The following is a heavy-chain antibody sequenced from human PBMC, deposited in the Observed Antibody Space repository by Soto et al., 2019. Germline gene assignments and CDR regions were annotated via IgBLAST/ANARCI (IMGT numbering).Heavy chain of an antibody. Sequence: GGSLRLSCAASGFTFSSYAMHWVRQAPGKGLEWVAVISYDGSNKYYADSVKGRFTISRDNSKNTLYLQMNSLRAEDTAVYYCARDIAPPTTVLDYWGQGTLVTVSS. CDR1: GFTFSSYA. CDR2: ISYDGSNK. J-gene: IGHJ4*02. V-gene: IGHV3-30-3*01. D-gene: IGHD4-4*01. CDR3: ARDIAPPTTVLDY.